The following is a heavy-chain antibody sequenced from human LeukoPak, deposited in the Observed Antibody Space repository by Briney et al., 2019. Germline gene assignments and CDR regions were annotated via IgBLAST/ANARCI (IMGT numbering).Heavy chain of an antibody. CDR3: ARGSRSSSWGGGAFDI. CDR1: GINFIAYA. J-gene: IGHJ3*02. V-gene: IGHV3-30-3*01. Sequence: SGGSLRLSCAASGINFIAYALHWVRQAPGKGLEWVAVISDDGVNKYFAESVKGRFTISRDNSKKTLYLQMNSLRVEDTAIYYCARGSRSSSWGGGAFDIWGQGTAVTVSS. D-gene: IGHD6-6*01. CDR2: ISDDGVNK.